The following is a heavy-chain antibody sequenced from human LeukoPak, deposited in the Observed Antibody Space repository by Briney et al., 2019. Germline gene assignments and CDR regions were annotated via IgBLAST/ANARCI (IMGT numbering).Heavy chain of an antibody. J-gene: IGHJ4*02. Sequence: SETLSLTCAVYGGSFSTYYWSWIRQPPGKGLEWIGEINHSGSTNYNPSLKSRVTISVDTSKNQFSLKLSSVTAADTAVYYCASGLGVRGVNYWGQGTLVTVSS. D-gene: IGHD3-10*01. CDR1: GGSFSTYY. CDR2: INHSGST. V-gene: IGHV4-34*01. CDR3: ASGLGVRGVNY.